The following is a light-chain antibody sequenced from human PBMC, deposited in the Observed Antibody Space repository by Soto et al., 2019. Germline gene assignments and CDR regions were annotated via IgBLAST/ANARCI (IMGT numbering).Light chain of an antibody. CDR2: GAS. J-gene: IGKJ1*01. CDR1: QSVDRD. Sequence: EVVLTQSPATLSLSLGEGATLSCRASQSVDRDLAWYRQKPGQAPSLLIHGASTRATGVPARFSGSGSETEFALVITSXQAEDFAVYFCHQYNQWPRTFGQGTKVDIK. CDR3: HQYNQWPRT. V-gene: IGKV3-15*01.